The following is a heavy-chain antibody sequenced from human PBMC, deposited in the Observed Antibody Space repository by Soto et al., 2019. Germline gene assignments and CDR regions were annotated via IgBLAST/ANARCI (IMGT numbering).Heavy chain of an antibody. CDR2: INAGNGNT. J-gene: IGHJ6*02. Sequence: ASVQVSYKASGYTFTRYAMHWVCQAPGQRLEWMGWINAGNGNTKYSQKFEGRVTIIRDTSANTAYMELGRLRSEETAVYYFARGGGVGFGDYTTGGMDVWGQGTTVTVSS. CDR3: ARGGGVGFGDYTTGGMDV. V-gene: IGHV1-3*01. D-gene: IGHD2-8*02. CDR1: GYTFTRYA.